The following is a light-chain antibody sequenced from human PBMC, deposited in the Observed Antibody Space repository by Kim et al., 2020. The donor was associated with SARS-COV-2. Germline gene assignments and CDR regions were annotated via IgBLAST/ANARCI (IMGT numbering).Light chain of an antibody. CDR3: QAWDSSTVV. V-gene: IGLV3-1*01. CDR1: KLGDKY. J-gene: IGLJ2*01. CDR2: QGN. Sequence: SYELTQPPSVSVSPGQTASITCSGDKLGDKYACWYQQKPGQSPVLVIYQGNKRPSGTPERFSGSNSGNTATLTISGTQAMDEADYYCQAWDSSTVVFGGG.